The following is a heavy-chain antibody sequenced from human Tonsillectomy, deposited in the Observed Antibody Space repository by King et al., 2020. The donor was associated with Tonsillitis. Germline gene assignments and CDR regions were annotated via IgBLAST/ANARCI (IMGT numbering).Heavy chain of an antibody. CDR1: GFTFSSYS. J-gene: IGHJ3*02. CDR3: ARPEGGYDSSNDVFDI. CDR2: ISSSSSTI. D-gene: IGHD3-22*01. Sequence: VQLVESGGGLVQPGGSLRLSCAASGFTFSSYSMNWVRQAPGKGLEWVSYISSSSSTIYYADSVKGRLTISRDNAKNSLYLQMNSLRAEDTAVYYCARPEGGYDSSNDVFDIWGQGTMVTVSS. V-gene: IGHV3-48*01.